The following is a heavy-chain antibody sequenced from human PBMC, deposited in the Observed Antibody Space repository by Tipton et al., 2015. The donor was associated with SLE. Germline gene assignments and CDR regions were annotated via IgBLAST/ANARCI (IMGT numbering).Heavy chain of an antibody. J-gene: IGHJ3*02. CDR1: GGSISSSNW. D-gene: IGHD3-22*01. Sequence: TLYLTCAVSGGSISSSNWWSWVRQPPGKGLEWIGEIYHSGSTNYNPSLKRRVTISVDKSKNQFSLKLSSVTAADTAVYYCARKNSTYYYDSSGFLGFDIWGQGTMVTVSS. CDR2: IYHSGST. V-gene: IGHV4-4*02. CDR3: ARKNSTYYYDSSGFLGFDI.